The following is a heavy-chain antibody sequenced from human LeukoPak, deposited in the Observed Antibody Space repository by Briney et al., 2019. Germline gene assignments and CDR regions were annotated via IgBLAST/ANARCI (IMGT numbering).Heavy chain of an antibody. Sequence: SETLSLTCTVSGGSISSSSYYWGWIRQPPGKGLEWIGSIYYSGSTYYNPSLKSRVTISVDTSKNQFSLKLSSVTAADTAVYYCARTPPSSIGGYLYHYYYYMDVWGKGTTVTVSS. CDR2: IYYSGST. D-gene: IGHD3-22*01. CDR3: ARTPPSSIGGYLYHYYYYMDV. V-gene: IGHV4-39*07. CDR1: GGSISSSSYY. J-gene: IGHJ6*03.